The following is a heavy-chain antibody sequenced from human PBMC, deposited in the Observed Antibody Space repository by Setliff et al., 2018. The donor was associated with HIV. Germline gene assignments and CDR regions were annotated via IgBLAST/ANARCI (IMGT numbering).Heavy chain of an antibody. CDR1: GGSISSYF. V-gene: IGHV4-59*01. CDR2: IYHTGNT. D-gene: IGHD6-13*01. J-gene: IGHJ1*01. Sequence: SETLSLTCTVSGGSISSYFWSWVRQPPGKGLEWIGYIYHTGNTNYNPSFWIRATISVDTSKNQISLRLNSLSAADTAVYYCARAMGYSSSKSGRVLLKWGQGAPVTVSS. CDR3: ARAMGYSSSKSGRVLLK.